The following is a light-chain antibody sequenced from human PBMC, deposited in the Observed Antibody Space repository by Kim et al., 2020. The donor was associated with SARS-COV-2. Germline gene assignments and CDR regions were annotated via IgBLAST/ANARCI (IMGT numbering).Light chain of an antibody. CDR1: QSVSSD. Sequence: GSPGERATLSCRASQSVSSDVAWYQQKPGRAPRLLIYDASTRATGIPARFSGSGSGTEFTLTISSLQSEDFAVYYCQQYNNWPPYTFAQGTKLEI. J-gene: IGKJ2*01. V-gene: IGKV3-15*01. CDR2: DAS. CDR3: QQYNNWPPYT.